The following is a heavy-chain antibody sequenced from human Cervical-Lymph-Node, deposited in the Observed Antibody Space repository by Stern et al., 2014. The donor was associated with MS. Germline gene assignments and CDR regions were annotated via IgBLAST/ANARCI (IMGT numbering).Heavy chain of an antibody. CDR1: GYTFTAYF. CDR3: ARDRGSYSDY. CDR2: IRPKAGSA. D-gene: IGHD1-26*01. V-gene: IGHV1-2*02. J-gene: IGHJ4*02. Sequence: VQLLESGAEVERPGASVKVSCTASGYTFTAYFLHWVRQAPGQGLEWMGLIRPKAGSATYAQKLQDRVTMTRDTSINTGYMEVSSLRSDDTAVYYCARDRGSYSDYWGQGTLVAVSS.